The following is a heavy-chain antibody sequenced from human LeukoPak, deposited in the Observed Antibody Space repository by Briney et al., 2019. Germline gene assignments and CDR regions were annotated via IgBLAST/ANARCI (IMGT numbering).Heavy chain of an antibody. CDR3: ARHETVYYFDY. CDR2: IYYSGST. D-gene: IGHD4-17*01. V-gene: IGHV4-59*08. Sequence: SETLSLTCTVSGGSISSHYWSWIRQPPGKGLEWIGNIYYSGSTNYNPSLKSRVTISVDTSKNQFSLKLSSVTAADTAVYYCARHETVYYFDYWGQGTLVTVSS. J-gene: IGHJ4*02. CDR1: GGSISSHY.